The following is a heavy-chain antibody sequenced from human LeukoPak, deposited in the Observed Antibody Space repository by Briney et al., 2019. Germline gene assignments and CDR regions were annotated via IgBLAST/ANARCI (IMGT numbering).Heavy chain of an antibody. CDR3: AKDRRLGELSVGAFDI. V-gene: IGHV1-18*01. CDR2: ISAYNGNT. CDR1: GYTFTSYG. J-gene: IGHJ3*02. Sequence: ASVKVSCKASGYTFTSYGISWVRQAPGQGLEWMGWISAYNGNTNYAQKLQGRVTMTTDTSTSTAYMELRSLRSDDTAVYYCAKDRRLGELSVGAFDIWGQGTMVTVSS. D-gene: IGHD3-16*02.